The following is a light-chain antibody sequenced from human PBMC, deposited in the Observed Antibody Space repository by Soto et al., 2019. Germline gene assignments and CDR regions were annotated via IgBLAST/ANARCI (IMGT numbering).Light chain of an antibody. CDR2: DTS. CDR3: QQYSNWPPIT. Sequence: EMVMTQSPATLSVSPGERATLASRASQSVSSKLAWYQQQPGQAPRLLIYDTSTRATGIPARFSGSGSGTEFTLTISSLQSEDFAVYYCQQYSNWPPITFGQGTRLEIK. CDR1: QSVSSK. V-gene: IGKV3-15*01. J-gene: IGKJ5*01.